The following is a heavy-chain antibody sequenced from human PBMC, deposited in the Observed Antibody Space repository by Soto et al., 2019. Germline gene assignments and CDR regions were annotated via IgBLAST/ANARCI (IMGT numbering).Heavy chain of an antibody. CDR1: GYTFTDNN. CDR2: INPKSGDT. V-gene: IGHV1-2*02. Sequence: QVQLVQSGAEVKKAGASVRVSCKASGYTFTDNNILCLRRAPGQGPEWMGRINPKSGDTNYAQKFQGRGTMTMDTSIYTAYMELTSLTSEDTAIYYCARKHVGDYIRWWLDPWGQGTLVTVSS. D-gene: IGHD4-17*01. CDR3: ARKHVGDYIRWWLDP. J-gene: IGHJ5*02.